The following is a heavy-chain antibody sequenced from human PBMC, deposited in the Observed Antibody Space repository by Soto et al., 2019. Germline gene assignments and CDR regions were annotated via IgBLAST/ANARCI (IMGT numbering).Heavy chain of an antibody. CDR1: GFTFSSYA. D-gene: IGHD1-26*01. V-gene: IGHV3-30-3*01. J-gene: IGHJ4*02. CDR3: ARSVGALYSFDY. CDR2: ISYDGSNK. Sequence: QVQLVESGGGVVQPGRSLRLSCAASGFTFSSYAMHWVRQAPGKGLEWVAVISYDGSNKYYADSVKGRFTISRDNSKNTLYLQMNSLRAEDTAVYYCARSVGALYSFDYWGQGTLVTVSS.